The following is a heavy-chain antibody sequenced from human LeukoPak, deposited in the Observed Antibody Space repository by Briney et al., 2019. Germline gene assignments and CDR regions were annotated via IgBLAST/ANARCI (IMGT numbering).Heavy chain of an antibody. CDR1: GGSISSSSYY. V-gene: IGHV4-39*01. D-gene: IGHD6-13*01. CDR2: IYRNGDT. Sequence: SETLSLTCTVSGGSISSSSYYWGRIRQPPGKGLEWIGSIYRNGDTYYNPSLKSRVTISVDTSRNEFSLKLSSVTAADTAVYYCGRHWGAAAGDHYGMDVWGQGTTVTVSS. J-gene: IGHJ6*02. CDR3: GRHWGAAAGDHYGMDV.